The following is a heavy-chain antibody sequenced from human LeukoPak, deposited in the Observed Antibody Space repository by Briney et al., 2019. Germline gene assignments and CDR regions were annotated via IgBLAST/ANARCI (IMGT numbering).Heavy chain of an antibody. CDR3: AREGYCSGGSCRLIDY. V-gene: IGHV4-30-2*01. Sequence: PSQTLSLTCAVSGGSISSGGHSWSWIRQPPGKGMEWIGDIYHSGSTYYNPSLKSRVTISLDRSKNQSSLKLSSVTAADTAVYYCAREGYCSGGSCRLIDYWGQGTLVTVSS. D-gene: IGHD2-15*01. CDR1: GGSISSGGHS. CDR2: IYHSGST. J-gene: IGHJ4*02.